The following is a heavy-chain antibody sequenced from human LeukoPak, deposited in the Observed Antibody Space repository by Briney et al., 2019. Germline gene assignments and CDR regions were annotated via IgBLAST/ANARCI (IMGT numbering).Heavy chain of an antibody. D-gene: IGHD1-26*01. CDR2: ISYDGSNK. Sequence: GGSLRLSCAASGFTFSSYGMHWVRQAPGKGLEWVAVISYDGSNKYYADSVKGRFTISRDNSKNTLYLQMSSLRAEDTAVYYCAKLPEWEPLDYWGQGTLVTVSS. V-gene: IGHV3-30*18. CDR1: GFTFSSYG. J-gene: IGHJ4*02. CDR3: AKLPEWEPLDY.